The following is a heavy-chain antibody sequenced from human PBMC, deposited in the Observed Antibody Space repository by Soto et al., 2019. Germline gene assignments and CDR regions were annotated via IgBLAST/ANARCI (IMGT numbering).Heavy chain of an antibody. CDR3: AKAYNYDFLSGYDFDY. J-gene: IGHJ4*02. CDR1: GFTFSSYA. CDR2: ISGSGGST. D-gene: IGHD3-3*01. V-gene: IGHV3-23*01. Sequence: GGSLRLSCAASGFTFSSYAMSWVRQAPGKGLEWVSAISGSGGSTYYAASVKGRFTISRDNSKNTLYLQMNSLRAEDTAVYYCAKAYNYDFLSGYDFDYWGQGTLVTVSS.